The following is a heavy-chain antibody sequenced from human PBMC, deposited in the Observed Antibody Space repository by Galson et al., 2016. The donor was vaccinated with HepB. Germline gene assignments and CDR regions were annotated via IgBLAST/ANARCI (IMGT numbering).Heavy chain of an antibody. D-gene: IGHD6-19*01. V-gene: IGHV3-7*03. CDR2: IKEDASKA. J-gene: IGHJ1*01. CDR1: GFTFSRFW. CDR3: ARYGDEAGWNFHQ. Sequence: SLRLSCAASGFTFSRFWMNWVRQAPGKGLEWVASIKEDASKAFYADSVKGRFIISRDNVEDSLSLQMNSLRSEDTAVYYCARYGDEAGWNFHQWGQGTLVTVSS.